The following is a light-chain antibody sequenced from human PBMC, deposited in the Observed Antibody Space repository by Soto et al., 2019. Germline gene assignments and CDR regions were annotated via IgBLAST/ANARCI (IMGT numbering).Light chain of an antibody. CDR1: RGISNY. CDR2: AAS. J-gene: IGKJ1*01. Sequence: DIQMTQSPSSLSASVGDRVTVTCRASRGISNYLAWYQQKPGKVPKLLIYAASTLQSGVPSRFSGSGSGTDFPLIISSLQPEDVATYYCQRYSGAPPTFGQGTKVEIK. CDR3: QRYSGAPPT. V-gene: IGKV1-27*01.